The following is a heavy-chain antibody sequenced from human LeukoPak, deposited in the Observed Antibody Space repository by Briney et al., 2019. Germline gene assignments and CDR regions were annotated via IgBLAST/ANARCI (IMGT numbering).Heavy chain of an antibody. V-gene: IGHV1-46*01. CDR2: INPSGGST. CDR3: ARSDRWGSSGYLIDY. Sequence: ASVKVSCKASGYTFTSYYMHWMRQAPGQGLEWMGIINPSGGSTSYAQKFQGRVTMTRDTSTSAVYMELSSLRSEDTAVYYCARSDRWGSSGYLIDYWGQGTLVTVSS. J-gene: IGHJ4*02. D-gene: IGHD3-22*01. CDR1: GYTFTSYY.